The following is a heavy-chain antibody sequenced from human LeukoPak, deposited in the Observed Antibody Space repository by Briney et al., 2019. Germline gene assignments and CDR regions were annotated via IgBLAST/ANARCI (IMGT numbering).Heavy chain of an antibody. J-gene: IGHJ5*02. CDR2: IYYSGST. V-gene: IGHV4-59*01. D-gene: IGHD4-11*01. CDR1: GGSISSYY. Sequence: SETLSLTCTVSGGSISSYYWSWIRQPPGKGLEWIGYIYYSGSTNYNPSLKSRVTISVDTSKNQFSLTLSSVTAADTAVYYCAREIRLRTTWGEVGWFDPWGQGTLVTVSS. CDR3: AREIRLRTTWGEVGWFDP.